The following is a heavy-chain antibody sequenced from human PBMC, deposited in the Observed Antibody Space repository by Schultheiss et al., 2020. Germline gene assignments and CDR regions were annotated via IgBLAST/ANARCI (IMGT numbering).Heavy chain of an antibody. Sequence: SETLSLTCAVYGGSLSGRDWSWIRQPPGKGLEWIGEINHSGSTKYNPSLKSRVTISADTSKNQFSLKLSSVTAADTAVYYCAASSGNDLGWFDPWGQGTLVTVSS. V-gene: IGHV4-34*01. CDR2: INHSGST. CDR3: AASSGNDLGWFDP. D-gene: IGHD5-12*01. J-gene: IGHJ5*02. CDR1: GGSLSGRD.